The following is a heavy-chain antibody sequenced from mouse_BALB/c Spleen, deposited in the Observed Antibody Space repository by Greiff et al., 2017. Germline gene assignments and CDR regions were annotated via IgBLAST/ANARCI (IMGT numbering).Heavy chain of an antibody. Sequence: VQGVESGPGLVQPSQSLSITCTVSGFSLTSYGVHWVRQSPGKGLEWLGVIWSGGSTDYNAAFISRLSISKDNSKSQVFFKMNSLQANDTAIYYCATSMAYYAMDYWGQGTSVTVSS. J-gene: IGHJ4*01. V-gene: IGHV2-2*02. CDR3: ATSMAYYAMDY. CDR2: IWSGGST. D-gene: IGHD2-10*02. CDR1: GFSLTSYG.